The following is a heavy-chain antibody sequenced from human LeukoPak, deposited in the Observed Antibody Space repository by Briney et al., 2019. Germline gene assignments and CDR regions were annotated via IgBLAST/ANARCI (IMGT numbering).Heavy chain of an antibody. J-gene: IGHJ3*02. CDR1: GGSVSSSSYY. V-gene: IGHV4-39*01. D-gene: IGHD2-21*02. Sequence: SETLSLTCTVSGGSVSSSSYYWGWIRQPPGKGLEWIGSIYYSGSTYYNPPLKSRVSISVDTSKNQFSLKLSSVSAADTAVYYCVSHHDSGDCVRAFNIWGQGTVVSVSS. CDR2: IYYSGST. CDR3: VSHHDSGDCVRAFNI.